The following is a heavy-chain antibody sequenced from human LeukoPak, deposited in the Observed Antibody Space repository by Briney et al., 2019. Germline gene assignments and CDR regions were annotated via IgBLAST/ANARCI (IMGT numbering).Heavy chain of an antibody. CDR1: GFTVGSNY. V-gene: IGHV3-15*01. CDR3: TTAMVRGVIY. CDR2: IKSKTDGGTT. J-gene: IGHJ4*02. D-gene: IGHD3-10*01. Sequence: GGSLRLSCAASGFTVGSNYMSWVRQAPGKGLEWVGRIKSKTDGGTTDYAALVKGRFTISRDDSKNTLYLQMNSLKTEDTAVYYCTTAMVRGVIYWGQGTLVTVSS.